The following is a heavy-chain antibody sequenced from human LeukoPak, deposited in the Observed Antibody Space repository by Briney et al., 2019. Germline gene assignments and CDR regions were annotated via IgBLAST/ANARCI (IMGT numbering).Heavy chain of an antibody. CDR2: IYHSGST. CDR1: GYSISSGYY. Sequence: PSETLSLTCAVSGYSISSGYYWGWIWQPPGKGLEWIGSIYHSGSTYYNPSLKSRVTISVDTSKNQFSLKLSSVTAADTAVYYCARVGSGYVVIDYWGQGTLVTVSS. J-gene: IGHJ4*02. CDR3: ARVGSGYVVIDY. V-gene: IGHV4-38-2*01. D-gene: IGHD3-22*01.